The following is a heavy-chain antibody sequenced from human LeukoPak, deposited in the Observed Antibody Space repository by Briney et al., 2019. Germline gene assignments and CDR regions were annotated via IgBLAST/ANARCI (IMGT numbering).Heavy chain of an antibody. J-gene: IGHJ4*02. CDR1: GFTFSIYW. CDR3: ARAYMYYSDSSGYNH. Sequence: PGGSLRLSCAASGFTFSIYWMSWVRQAPGKGLEWVANIKQDGSEKYYVDSVKGRFTVSRDNAKNSLYLQMNSLRAEDTAVYYCARAYMYYSDSSGYNHWGQGTLVTVSS. D-gene: IGHD3-22*01. CDR2: IKQDGSEK. V-gene: IGHV3-7*01.